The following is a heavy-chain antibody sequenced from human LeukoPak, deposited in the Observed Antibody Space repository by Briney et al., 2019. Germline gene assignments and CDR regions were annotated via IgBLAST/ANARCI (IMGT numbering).Heavy chain of an antibody. CDR3: ASPLAYSSRYYYYGMDV. D-gene: IGHD6-13*01. V-gene: IGHV4-59*08. CDR1: GGSISSYY. J-gene: IGHJ6*02. CDR2: IYYSGST. Sequence: SETLSLTCTVSGGSISSYYWSWIRQPPGKGLEWIGYIYYSGSTNYNPSLKSRVTISVDTSKNQFSLKLSSVTAADTAVYYCASPLAYSSRYYYYGMDVWGQGTTVTVSS.